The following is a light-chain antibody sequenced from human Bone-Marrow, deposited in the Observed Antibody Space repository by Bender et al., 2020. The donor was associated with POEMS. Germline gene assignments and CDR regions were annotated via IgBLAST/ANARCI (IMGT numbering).Light chain of an antibody. J-gene: IGLJ2*01. CDR1: NSDVGSYNL. Sequence: QSALTQPASVSGSPGQSITISCTGTNSDVGSYNLVSWFQQHPGKAPKLMIYDVSDRPSGVSNRFSGSKSGNTASLTISGLQPEDEADYYCCSYTSSTTLVFGGGTKVTVL. V-gene: IGLV2-14*02. CDR2: DVS. CDR3: CSYTSSTTLV.